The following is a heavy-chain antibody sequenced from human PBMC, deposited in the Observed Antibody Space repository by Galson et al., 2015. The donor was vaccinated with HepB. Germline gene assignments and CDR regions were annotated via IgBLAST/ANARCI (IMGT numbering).Heavy chain of an antibody. J-gene: IGHJ4*02. CDR1: GFSFSNYS. CDR3: ATDLPWGDKAFDS. CDR2: ISRSSAIT. V-gene: IGHV3-48*02. D-gene: IGHD2-21*02. Sequence: SLRLSCAASGFSFSNYSINWVRQAPGKGLEWVSCISRSSAITYYADSVQGRFTISRDNAKNSLYLHMNSLRDDDTAVYYCATDLPWGDKAFDSWGQGTLVTVSS.